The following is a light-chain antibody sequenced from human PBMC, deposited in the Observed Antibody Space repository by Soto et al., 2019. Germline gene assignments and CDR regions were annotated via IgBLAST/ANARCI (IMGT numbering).Light chain of an antibody. CDR2: DAS. CDR3: QQYNKWPPFT. V-gene: IGKV3-15*01. Sequence: EIVMTQSPATLSVSPGERATLSCGASESISRNLAWYQQKRGQAPRLLMYDASTRATGIPARFSGSGSGTEFTLTISSLQSEDFAVYYCQQYNKWPPFTFGPGIAVDIK. J-gene: IGKJ3*01. CDR1: ESISRN.